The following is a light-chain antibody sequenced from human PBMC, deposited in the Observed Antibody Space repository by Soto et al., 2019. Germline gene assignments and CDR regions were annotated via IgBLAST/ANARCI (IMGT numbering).Light chain of an antibody. CDR3: RSYAGSTKVV. Sequence: QSVLTQPPSVSGSPGQSVTISCTGTSSDVGGYNYVSWYQQHPGKAPKLMIYDVSKRPSGVPDRFSGSKSGNTASLTVSGLQAEDEADYYCRSYAGSTKVVFGGGTKLTVL. V-gene: IGLV2-8*01. J-gene: IGLJ2*01. CDR2: DVS. CDR1: SSDVGGYNY.